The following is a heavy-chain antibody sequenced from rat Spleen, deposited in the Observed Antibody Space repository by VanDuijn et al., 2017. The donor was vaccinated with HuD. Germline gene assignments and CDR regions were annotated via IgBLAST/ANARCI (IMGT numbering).Heavy chain of an antibody. CDR2: VWVGGNP. D-gene: IGHD1-12*03. CDR1: GFSLTSYH. J-gene: IGHJ4*01. CDR3: AREMVIGGVMAA. Sequence: QVQLKESGPGLVQPSQTLSLTCTVSGFSLTSYHVSWVRQPPGKGLEWTGVVWVGGNPVYNSALKPRLNINRDTSKSQVLLKRNSLQTEDTATYYCAREMVIGGVMAAWGQGASVTVSS. V-gene: IGHV2-43*01.